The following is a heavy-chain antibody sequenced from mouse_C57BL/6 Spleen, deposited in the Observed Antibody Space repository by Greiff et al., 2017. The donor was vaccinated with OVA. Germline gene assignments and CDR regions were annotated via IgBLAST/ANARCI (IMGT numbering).Heavy chain of an antibody. J-gene: IGHJ2*01. CDR2: IHPNSGST. Sequence: VQLQQPGAELVKPGASVKLSCKASGYTFTSYWMHWVKQRPGQGLEWIGMIHPNSGSTKYNEKFKSKATLTVDKSSSTAYMQLSSLTSEDSAVYYSARARGYYGSNPDYWGQGTTLTVSS. CDR3: ARARGYYGSNPDY. V-gene: IGHV1-64*01. CDR1: GYTFTSYW. D-gene: IGHD1-1*01.